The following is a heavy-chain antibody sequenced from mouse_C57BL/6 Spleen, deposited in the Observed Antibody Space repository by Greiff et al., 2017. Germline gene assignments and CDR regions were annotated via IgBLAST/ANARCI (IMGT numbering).Heavy chain of an antibody. Sequence: EVNVVESGAELVRPGASVKLSCTASGFNIKDDYMHWVKQRPEQGLEWIGWIDPENGDTEYASKFQGKATITADTSSNTAYLQLSSLTSEDTAVYYCTIYGSVDYWGQGTTLTVSS. V-gene: IGHV14-4*01. J-gene: IGHJ2*01. CDR3: TIYGSVDY. CDR2: IDPENGDT. CDR1: GFNIKDDY. D-gene: IGHD1-1*01.